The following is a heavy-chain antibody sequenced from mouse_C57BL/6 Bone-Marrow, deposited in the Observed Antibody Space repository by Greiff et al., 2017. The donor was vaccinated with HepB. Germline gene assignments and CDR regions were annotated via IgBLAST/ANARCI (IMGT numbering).Heavy chain of an antibody. CDR2: INPYNGGT. V-gene: IGHV1-19*01. D-gene: IGHD4-1*01. CDR3: ARLGTGTGDY. CDR1: GYTFTDYY. J-gene: IGHJ2*01. Sequence: EVQGVESGPVLVKPGASVKMSCKASGYTFTDYYMNWVKQSHGKSLEWIGVINPYNGGTSYNQKFKGKATLTVDKSSSTAYMELNSLTSEDSAVYYCARLGTGTGDYWGQGTTLTVSS.